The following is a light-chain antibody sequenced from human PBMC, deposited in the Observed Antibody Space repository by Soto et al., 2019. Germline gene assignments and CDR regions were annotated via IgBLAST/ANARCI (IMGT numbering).Light chain of an antibody. J-gene: IGLJ1*01. CDR1: SSDVGGYNL. Sequence: QSVLTQPASVSGSPGQSIIISCTGTSSDVGGYNLVSWYQQYPDKAPKLMIFDVNTRPSGVSNRFSGSKSGNTASLTISGLQAEDEADYYCSSYKSSSTLPYVFGTGTKVTVL. CDR3: SSYKSSSTLPYV. V-gene: IGLV2-14*01. CDR2: DVN.